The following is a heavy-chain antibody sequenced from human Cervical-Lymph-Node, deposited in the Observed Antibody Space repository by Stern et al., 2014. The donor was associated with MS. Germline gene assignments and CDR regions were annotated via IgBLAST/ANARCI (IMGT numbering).Heavy chain of an antibody. CDR2: ISPGGTYT. CDR3: AKDRRGD. V-gene: IGHV3-23*04. Sequence: EVQLVESGGGLVQPGGSLRLSCAASGFTFNNYAMNWVRQAPGKGLAWVSAISPGGTYTYYADSVKGRFTISRDNSTNTVYLQMNSLRAEDSAVYYCAKDRRGDWGQGTLVTVSS. J-gene: IGHJ4*02. D-gene: IGHD3-10*01. CDR1: GFTFNNYA.